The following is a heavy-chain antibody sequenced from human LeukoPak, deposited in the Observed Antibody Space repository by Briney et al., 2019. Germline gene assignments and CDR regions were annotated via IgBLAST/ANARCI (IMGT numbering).Heavy chain of an antibody. J-gene: IGHJ4*02. Sequence: SETLSLTCTVSGGSISSSSYYWGWIRQPPGKGLEWIGSIYYSGSTYYNPSLKSRVTISVDTSKNQFSLKLSSVTAADTAVYYCALKPAYYDSSGSTDYWGQGTLVTVSP. V-gene: IGHV4-39*01. D-gene: IGHD3-22*01. CDR2: IYYSGST. CDR3: ALKPAYYDSSGSTDY. CDR1: GGSISSSSYY.